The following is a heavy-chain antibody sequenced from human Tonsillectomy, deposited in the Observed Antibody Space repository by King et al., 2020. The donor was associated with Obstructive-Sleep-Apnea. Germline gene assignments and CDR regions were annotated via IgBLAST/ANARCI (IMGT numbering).Heavy chain of an antibody. CDR1: VGSISRFY. CDR2: LYHTGRT. J-gene: IGHJ4*02. CDR3: AKGHQDGGTRYYFDY. Sequence: QLQESGPGLVKPSETLSLTCTVSVGSISRFYWSWIRQLPGKGLEWLGHLYHTGRTNYHPSLKSRVTISVDTSKKHFSLRLSSVTAADTAVYHCAKGHQDGGTRYYFDYWGQGTLVTVSS. V-gene: IGHV4-59*01.